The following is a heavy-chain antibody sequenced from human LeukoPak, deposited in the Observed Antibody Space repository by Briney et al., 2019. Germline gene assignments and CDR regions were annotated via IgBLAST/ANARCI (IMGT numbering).Heavy chain of an antibody. V-gene: IGHV4-39*01. J-gene: IGHJ4*02. CDR1: GGSISSSSYF. CDR3: ARQVGVVIPYYFDF. Sequence: PSETESLTCTVSGGSISSSSYFWGWIRQPPGKGLEWIGTIYYSGSTYYNPSLKSRVTISVDTSKNQFSLKLSSVTAADTAVYFCARQVGVVIPYYFDFWAQSTLVTVSS. CDR2: IYYSGST. D-gene: IGHD3-3*01.